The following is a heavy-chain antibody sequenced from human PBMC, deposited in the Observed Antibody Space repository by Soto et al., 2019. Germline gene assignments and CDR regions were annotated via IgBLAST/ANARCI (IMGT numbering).Heavy chain of an antibody. CDR3: AKVLAVAGGRYFDY. V-gene: IGHV3-23*01. CDR2: ISGSGGST. Sequence: SGGSLRLSCAASGFTFSSYAMSWVRQAPGKGLEWVSAISGSGGSTYYADSVKGRFTISRDNSKNTLYLQMNSLRAEDTAVYYCAKVLAVAGGRYFDYWGQGTLVTVSS. CDR1: GFTFSSYA. D-gene: IGHD6-19*01. J-gene: IGHJ4*02.